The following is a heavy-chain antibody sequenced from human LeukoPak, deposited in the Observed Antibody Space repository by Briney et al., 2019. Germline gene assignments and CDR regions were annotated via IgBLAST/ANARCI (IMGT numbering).Heavy chain of an antibody. CDR2: IYLSGST. Sequence: SETLSLTCTVPGYSISSGYFWGWIRQSPGKGLEWIGNIYLSGSTEYNPSLKSRVTISVDTSKNQFSLKLSSVTAADTAVYYCARETTVTYDNWGQGTLVTVSS. V-gene: IGHV4-38-2*02. CDR3: ARETTVTYDN. D-gene: IGHD4-17*01. J-gene: IGHJ4*02. CDR1: GYSISSGYF.